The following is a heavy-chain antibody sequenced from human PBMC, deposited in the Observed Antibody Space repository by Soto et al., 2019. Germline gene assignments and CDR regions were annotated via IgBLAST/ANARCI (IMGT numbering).Heavy chain of an antibody. V-gene: IGHV3-11*01. D-gene: IGHD6-19*01. CDR2: ISPSGSTL. CDR1: GFTFSDFY. J-gene: IGHJ3*02. Sequence: QVQLVESGGTLIKPGGSLRLSCAASGFTFSDFYMTWIRQAPGKGLEWVSNISPSGSTLDYADSVKGRFTISRDNAKNSLSLEMTSLRAEEPAVYYCVRQWLVLPDAFDIWGQGTVVTVSS. CDR3: VRQWLVLPDAFDI.